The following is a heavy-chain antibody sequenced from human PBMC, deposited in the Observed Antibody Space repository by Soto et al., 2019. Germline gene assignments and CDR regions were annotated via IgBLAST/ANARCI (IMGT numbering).Heavy chain of an antibody. D-gene: IGHD4-17*01. Sequence: EVQLVASGGGLVQPGGSLRLSCAASGFTFSSYWMHWVRQAPGKGLVWVSRINSDGRSTRYADSVKGRFTISRDNAKNTLYLQMNSLRAEDTAVYYCASIVTTDYAFDIWGQGTMVTVSS. CDR2: INSDGRST. CDR1: GFTFSSYW. V-gene: IGHV3-74*01. CDR3: ASIVTTDYAFDI. J-gene: IGHJ3*02.